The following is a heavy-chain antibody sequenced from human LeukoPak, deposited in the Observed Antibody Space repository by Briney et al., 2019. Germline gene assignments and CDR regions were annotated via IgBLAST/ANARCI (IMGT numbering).Heavy chain of an antibody. J-gene: IGHJ4*02. CDR1: GYTFTSYY. D-gene: IGHD3-3*01. V-gene: IGHV1-46*01. Sequence: ASVKVSCKASGYTFTSYYMHWVRQAPGQGLEWMGIINPSGGSTSYAQKFQGRVTMTEDTSTDTAYMELSSLRSEDTAVYYCATRGVVFTFDYWGQGTLVTVSS. CDR2: INPSGGST. CDR3: ATRGVVFTFDY.